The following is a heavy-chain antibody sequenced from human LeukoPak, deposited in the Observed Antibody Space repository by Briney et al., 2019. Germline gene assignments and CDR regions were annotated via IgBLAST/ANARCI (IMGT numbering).Heavy chain of an antibody. D-gene: IGHD6-19*01. V-gene: IGHV4-39*07. CDR3: VREGWQWLVHAFDI. J-gene: IGHJ3*02. CDR1: GGSISSSSYY. Sequence: SETLSLTCTVSGGSISSSSYYWTWIRQSPGKGLEWIGEINHSGSTNYNPSLNSRVTISVDTSKNQISLKLSSVTAADTAVYYCVREGWQWLVHAFDIWGQGTMVTGSS. CDR2: INHSGST.